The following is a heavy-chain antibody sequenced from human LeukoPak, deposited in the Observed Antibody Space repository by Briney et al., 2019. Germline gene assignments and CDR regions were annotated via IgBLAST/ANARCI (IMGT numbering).Heavy chain of an antibody. CDR2: ISAYNGNT. CDR3: ARDPSPRIQLWLYYYYYGMDV. Sequence: ASVKVSCKASGYTFTSYGISWVRQAPGQGLEWMGWISAYNGNTNYAQKLQGRVTMTTDTSTSTAYMELRSLRSDDTAVYYCARDPSPRIQLWLYYYYYGMDVWGQGTTVTVSS. D-gene: IGHD5-18*01. J-gene: IGHJ6*02. V-gene: IGHV1-18*01. CDR1: GYTFTSYG.